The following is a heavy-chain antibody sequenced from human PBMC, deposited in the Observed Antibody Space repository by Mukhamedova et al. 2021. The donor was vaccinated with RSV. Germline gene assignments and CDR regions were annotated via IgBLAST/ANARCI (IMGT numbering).Heavy chain of an antibody. CDR3: TIGXRHFDLGN. D-gene: IGHD3-9*01. V-gene: IGHV3-72*01. Sequence: ARQAPGKGLEWVGRIRHKAKSYSTAYAASVKGRFTISRDDSANSVYLQMNSLKTEDTAVYHCTIGXRHFDLGNWGQGTLVTVSS. CDR2: IRHKAKSYST. J-gene: IGHJ4*02.